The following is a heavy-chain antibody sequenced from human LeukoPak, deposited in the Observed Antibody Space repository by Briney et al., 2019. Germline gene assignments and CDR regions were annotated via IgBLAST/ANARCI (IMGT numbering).Heavy chain of an antibody. CDR1: GGSISSYY. D-gene: IGHD3-9*01. Sequence: SETLSLTCTVSGGSISSYYWSWIRQPAGKGLEWIGRIYTSGSTNYNPSLKSRVTMSVDTSKNQFSLKLSSVTAADTAVYYCARDSRKGIRYTYYMDVWGKGTTVTVSS. V-gene: IGHV4-4*07. CDR3: ARDSRKGIRYTYYMDV. J-gene: IGHJ6*03. CDR2: IYTSGST.